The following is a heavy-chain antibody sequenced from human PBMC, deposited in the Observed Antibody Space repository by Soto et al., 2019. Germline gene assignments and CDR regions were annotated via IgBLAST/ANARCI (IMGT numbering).Heavy chain of an antibody. CDR2: ILYSRTT. J-gene: IGHJ4*01. CDR1: GGSISSGDYY. CDR3: ARNGALDY. Sequence: QVQLQESGPGLVKPSQTLSLTCTVSGGSISSGDYYWSWIRQPPGKGLEWIGYILYSRTTNYNPSLESRITISVDTSKNQFSLKLTTVTAADTAVYYCARNGALDYWGRGTLVTVSS. V-gene: IGHV4-30-4*01. D-gene: IGHD2-8*01.